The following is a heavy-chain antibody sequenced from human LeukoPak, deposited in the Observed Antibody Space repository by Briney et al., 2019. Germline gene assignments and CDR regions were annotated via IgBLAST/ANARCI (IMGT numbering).Heavy chain of an antibody. CDR3: ARQGLSGSYYFDY. Sequence: KPSETLSLTCAVYGGSFSGYYWSWIRQPPGKGLEWIGEINHSGSTNYNPSLKSRVTISVDTSKNQFSLKLSSVTAADTAVYYCARQGLSGSYYFDYWGQGTLVTVPS. CDR2: INHSGST. V-gene: IGHV4-34*01. CDR1: GGSFSGYY. J-gene: IGHJ4*02. D-gene: IGHD1-26*01.